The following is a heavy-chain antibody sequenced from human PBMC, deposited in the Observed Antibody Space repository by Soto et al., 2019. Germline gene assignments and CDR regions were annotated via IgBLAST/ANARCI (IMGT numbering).Heavy chain of an antibody. Sequence: EVQLSESGGSLVQPGGSLRLSCAASTFTLSSSDMRWVRQAPGKGLEWVSSIRGDGGGTLYAEYVKGGLTISRDLAKNTLFLKMNSLIAEDTATYYFAKWSVRTFRSSGWCNWLDPWGQGTLITVSS. CDR3: AKWSVRTFRSSGWCNWLDP. CDR2: IRGDGGGT. D-gene: IGHD6-19*01. CDR1: TFTLSSSD. J-gene: IGHJ5*02. V-gene: IGHV3-23*01.